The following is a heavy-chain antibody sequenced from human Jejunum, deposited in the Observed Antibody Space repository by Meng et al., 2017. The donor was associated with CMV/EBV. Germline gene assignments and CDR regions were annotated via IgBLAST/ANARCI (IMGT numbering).Heavy chain of an antibody. J-gene: IGHJ4*02. V-gene: IGHV3-21*01. D-gene: IGHD6-13*01. CDR1: GLDFNTYA. CDR3: ATDYRRGAGPN. Sequence: CAASGLDFNTYAMNWVRQAPGKGLEWVSSITSGSRYTFYTDSVKGRFTLSRDNAKKSLYLQMNSLRAADTAVYYCATDYRRGAGPNWGQGTLVTVSS. CDR2: ITSGSRYT.